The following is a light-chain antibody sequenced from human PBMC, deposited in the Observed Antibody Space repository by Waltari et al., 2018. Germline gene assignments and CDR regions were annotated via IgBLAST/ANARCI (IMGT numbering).Light chain of an antibody. CDR3: SSYAGSSKGV. V-gene: IGLV2-23*02. J-gene: IGLJ2*01. Sequence: QSALTQPASVSGSPGQSITISCTGTSSDVGNYKRVSWYQQHPGKAPKLMIYAVSKRPSVVSDRCSGSKSGDMASLTISGLQPEDEAEYFCSSYAGSSKGVFGGGTKVTVL. CDR1: SSDVGNYKR. CDR2: AVS.